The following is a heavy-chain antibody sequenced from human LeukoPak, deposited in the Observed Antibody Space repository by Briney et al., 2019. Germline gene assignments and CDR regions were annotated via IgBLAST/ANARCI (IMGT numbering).Heavy chain of an antibody. J-gene: IGHJ2*01. CDR1: GFTFSNYG. Sequence: GGSLRLSCAASGFTFSNYGMNWVRQAPGKGLEWISSITTAGTFKYYADSLRGRFTISRDNAKNSLFLQMDGLRAEDTAVYYCARDYGVLGFELWGRGTLVTVSS. V-gene: IGHV3-21*01. CDR3: ARDYGVLGFEL. D-gene: IGHD4-17*01. CDR2: ITTAGTFK.